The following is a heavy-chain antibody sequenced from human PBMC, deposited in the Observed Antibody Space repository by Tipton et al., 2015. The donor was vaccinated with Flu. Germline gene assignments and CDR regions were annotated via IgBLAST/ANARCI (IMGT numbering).Heavy chain of an antibody. CDR2: IYHSGST. V-gene: IGHV4-31*03. CDR1: GATISSGYYY. D-gene: IGHD4-23*01. Sequence: TLSLTCTVSGATISSGYYYWTWIRQHPGKGLEWIGYIYHSGSTYYNPSLKGRVFISVDTSKNQLFLNLTSVTAADTAVYYCARAGSTVTRYFDNWGQGTLVTVS. CDR3: ARAGSTVTRYFDN. J-gene: IGHJ4*02.